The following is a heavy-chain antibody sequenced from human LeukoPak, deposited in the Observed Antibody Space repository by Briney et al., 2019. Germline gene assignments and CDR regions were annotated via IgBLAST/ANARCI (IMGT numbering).Heavy chain of an antibody. V-gene: IGHV4-28*01. Sequence: SGTLSLTCGVSGDSISSSWWSWIRLPPGKGLEWIGYIYYSGSTYYNPSLKSRVTISVDTSKNQFSLKLRSVTAADTAVYYCARGSGSNGFDFWGQGTLVTVSS. CDR3: ARGSGSNGFDF. CDR2: IYYSGST. CDR1: GDSISSSW. J-gene: IGHJ4*02. D-gene: IGHD1-1*01.